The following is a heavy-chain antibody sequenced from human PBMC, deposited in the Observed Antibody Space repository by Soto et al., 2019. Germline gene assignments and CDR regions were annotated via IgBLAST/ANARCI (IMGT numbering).Heavy chain of an antibody. CDR3: ARLGYCSGGSCSQVTSGMDV. CDR1: GGSVSSGSYY. J-gene: IGHJ6*02. D-gene: IGHD2-15*01. CDR2: IYYSGST. Sequence: SETLSLTCTVSGGSVSSGSYYWSWIRQPPGKGLEWIGYIYYSGSTNYNPSLKSRVTISVDTSKNQFSLKLSSVTAADTAVYYCARLGYCSGGSCSQVTSGMDVWGQGTTVTVSS. V-gene: IGHV4-61*01.